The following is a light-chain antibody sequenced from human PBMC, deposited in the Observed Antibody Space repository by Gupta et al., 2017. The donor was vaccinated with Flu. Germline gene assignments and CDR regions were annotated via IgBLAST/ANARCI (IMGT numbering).Light chain of an antibody. CDR1: SSNIGARYG. CDR2: SPT. Sequence: QSVLTQPPSVSGAPGQRVTISCTGTSSNIGARYGVHWYQQLPGAVPKLLIYSPTNRPSGVPDRFSASKSGTSASLAIAGLQAEDEADYYCQSYDNSLSGWVFGGGTKLTVL. J-gene: IGLJ3*02. V-gene: IGLV1-40*01. CDR3: QSYDNSLSGWV.